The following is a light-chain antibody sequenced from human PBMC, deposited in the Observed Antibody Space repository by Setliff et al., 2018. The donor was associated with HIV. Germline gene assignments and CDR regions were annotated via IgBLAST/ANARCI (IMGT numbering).Light chain of an antibody. V-gene: IGLV2-23*01. CDR3: CSNTGSNTFV. J-gene: IGLJ1*01. CDR2: QAT. Sequence: QSALTQPASVSGSPGQSTTISCTGTSDDVGRYDLVSWYQQHPARAPKLIIYQATRRPSGVSNRLSGSKSGNVASLTISGLQAEDEADYYCCSNTGSNTFVFGTGTKV. CDR1: SDDVGRYDL.